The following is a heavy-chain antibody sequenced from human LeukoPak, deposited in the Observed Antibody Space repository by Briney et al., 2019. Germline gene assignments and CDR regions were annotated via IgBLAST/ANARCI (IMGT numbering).Heavy chain of an antibody. V-gene: IGHV3-33*06. Sequence: PGRSLRLSCAASGFTFSSYGMHWVRQAPGKGLEWVAVIWYDGSNKYYADSVKGRFTISRDNSKNTLFLHMNLLRVEDTAVYYCAKRGSYDFWSGNYYYAMDVWGQGTTVTVSS. J-gene: IGHJ6*02. CDR3: AKRGSYDFWSGNYYYAMDV. D-gene: IGHD3-3*01. CDR1: GFTFSSYG. CDR2: IWYDGSNK.